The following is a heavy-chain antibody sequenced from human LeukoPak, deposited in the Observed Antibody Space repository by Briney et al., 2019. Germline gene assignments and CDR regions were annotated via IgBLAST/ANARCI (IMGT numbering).Heavy chain of an antibody. Sequence: GGSLRLSCAASGFTFSSYAMSWVRQAPGEGLEWVSSISSSSSYIYYADSVKGRFTISRDNAKNSLYLQMNSLRAEDTAVYYCARDFIAVAGTGAFDIWGQGTMVTVSS. CDR2: ISSSSSYI. D-gene: IGHD6-19*01. CDR3: ARDFIAVAGTGAFDI. CDR1: GFTFSSYA. V-gene: IGHV3-21*01. J-gene: IGHJ3*02.